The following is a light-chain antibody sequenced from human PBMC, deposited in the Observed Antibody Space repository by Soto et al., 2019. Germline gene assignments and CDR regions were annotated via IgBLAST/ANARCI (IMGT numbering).Light chain of an antibody. Sequence: QSVLTQPPSASGTPGQRVTISCSGSSSNIGINSVNWYQQLPGTAPKLLIYSNNQRPSGVPDRFSGSKSGTSASLAISGLQSEDGAVYYCAAWDDSLHGAVFGGGTKLTVL. CDR3: AAWDDSLHGAV. CDR2: SNN. CDR1: SSNIGINS. J-gene: IGLJ7*01. V-gene: IGLV1-44*01.